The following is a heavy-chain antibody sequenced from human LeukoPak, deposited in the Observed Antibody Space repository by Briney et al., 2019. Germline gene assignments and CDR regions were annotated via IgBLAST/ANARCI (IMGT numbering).Heavy chain of an antibody. Sequence: GASVKVSFKASGYTLTSYGISWVRQAPGQGLEWMGWISAYNGNTNYAQKLQGRVTMTTDASTSTAYMELRSLRSDDTAVYYCARDSGKLLETWGQGTLVTVSS. D-gene: IGHD2-15*01. J-gene: IGHJ4*02. V-gene: IGHV1-18*01. CDR3: ARDSGKLLET. CDR1: GYTLTSYG. CDR2: ISAYNGNT.